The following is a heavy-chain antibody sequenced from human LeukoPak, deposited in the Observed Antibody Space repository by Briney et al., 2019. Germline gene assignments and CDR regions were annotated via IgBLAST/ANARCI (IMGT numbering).Heavy chain of an antibody. CDR1: GFTFSNYG. CDR3: ARGYYDRSGYSSRIDY. CDR2: MWNDGDNG. Sequence: GRSLRLSCAASGFTFSNYGLYWVRQAPGTGLEGVAVMWNDGDNGYYADSVKGRFTFSRDNSKNTLYLQMNSLRVEDTAVYYCARGYYDRSGYSSRIDYWGQGTLVTVSS. J-gene: IGHJ4*02. D-gene: IGHD3-22*01. V-gene: IGHV3-33*07.